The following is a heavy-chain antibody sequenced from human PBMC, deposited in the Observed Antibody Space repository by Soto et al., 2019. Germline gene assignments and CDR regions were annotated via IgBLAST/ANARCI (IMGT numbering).Heavy chain of an antibody. CDR3: AHSLLRGGFDY. D-gene: IGHD2-15*01. V-gene: IGHV2-5*01. Sequence: SGPTLVKPTQTLTLTCTFSGFSIRTSGVGVGWIRQPPGKALEWLALIYWNDDKRYSPSLKSRLTITKDTSENQVVLTMTNMDPVDTAAYYCAHSLLRGGFDYWGQGTLVTVSS. CDR2: IYWNDDK. J-gene: IGHJ4*02. CDR1: GFSIRTSGVG.